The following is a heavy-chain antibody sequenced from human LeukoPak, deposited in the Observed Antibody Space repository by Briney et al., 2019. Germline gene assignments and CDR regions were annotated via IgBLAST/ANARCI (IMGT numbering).Heavy chain of an antibody. D-gene: IGHD4-17*01. V-gene: IGHV3-15*01. J-gene: IGHJ4*02. Sequence: PGGSLRLSCAASGFTFSNAWMSWVRRAPGKGLGWVGRIKSKTDGCTTDYAAPVKGRFTISRDDSKNTLYLQMNSLKTEYTAVYYCTTGYGDYVDYWGQGTLVTVSS. CDR3: TTGYGDYVDY. CDR1: GFTFSNAW. CDR2: IKSKTDGCTT.